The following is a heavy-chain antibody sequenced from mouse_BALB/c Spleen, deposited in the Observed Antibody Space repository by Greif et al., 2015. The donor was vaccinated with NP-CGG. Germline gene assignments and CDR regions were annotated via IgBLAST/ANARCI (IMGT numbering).Heavy chain of an antibody. CDR3: ARKRRRTVVAEPYAMDY. D-gene: IGHD1-1*01. V-gene: IGHV2-4*02. J-gene: IGHJ4*01. CDR1: GFSLTSYG. CDR2: IWGGGST. Sequence: VQLQQSGPGLVQPSQSLSITCTVSGFSLTSYGVHWVRQPPGKGLEWLGVIWGGGSTDYNAAFISRLSISKDNSKSQVFFKMNSLQADDTAIYYCARKRRRTVVAEPYAMDYWGQGTSVTVSS.